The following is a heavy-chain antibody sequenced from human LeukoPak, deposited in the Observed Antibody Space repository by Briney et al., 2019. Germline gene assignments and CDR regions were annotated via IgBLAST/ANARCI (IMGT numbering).Heavy chain of an antibody. V-gene: IGHV3-66*01. CDR1: GFTVSSNY. CDR3: ARERRGYSYGYWYYGMDV. D-gene: IGHD5-18*01. Sequence: GGSLRLSCAASGFTVSSNYMSWVRQAPGEGLEWVSVIYSGGSTYYADSVKGRLTISRDNSKNTLYLQMNSLRTEDTAVYYCARERRGYSYGYWYYGMDVWGQGTTVTVSS. J-gene: IGHJ6*02. CDR2: IYSGGST.